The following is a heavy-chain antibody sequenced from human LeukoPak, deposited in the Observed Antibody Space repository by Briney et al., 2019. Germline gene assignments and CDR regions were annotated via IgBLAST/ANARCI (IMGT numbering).Heavy chain of an antibody. CDR3: ARHSPYSSGSDY. V-gene: IGHV4-34*01. CDR1: GGSFSGYY. J-gene: IGHJ4*02. Sequence: SETLSLTCAVYGGSFSGYYWSWIRQPPGKGLEWIGEINHSGSTNYNPSPKSRVTISVDTSKNQFSLKLSSVTAADTAVYYCARHSPYSSGSDYWGQGTLVTVSS. D-gene: IGHD6-19*01. CDR2: INHSGST.